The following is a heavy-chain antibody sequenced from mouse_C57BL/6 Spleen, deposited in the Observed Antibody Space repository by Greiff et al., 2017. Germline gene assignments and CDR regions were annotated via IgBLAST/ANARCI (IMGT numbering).Heavy chain of an antibody. D-gene: IGHD2-4*01. J-gene: IGHJ4*01. CDR1: GYTFTSYW. CDR3: ARGGYYDYYEGGYYAMDY. Sequence: VQLQQPGAELVKPGASVKLSCKASGYTFTSYWMHWVKQRPGRGLEWIGRIDPNSGGTKYNEKFKSKATLTVDKPSSTAYMQLSSLTSEDSAVYYCARGGYYDYYEGGYYAMDYWGQGTSVTVSS. CDR2: IDPNSGGT. V-gene: IGHV1-72*01.